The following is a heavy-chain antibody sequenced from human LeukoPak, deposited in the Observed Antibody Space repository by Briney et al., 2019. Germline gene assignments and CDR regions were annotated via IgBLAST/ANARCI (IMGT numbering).Heavy chain of an antibody. Sequence: KPSETLSLTCTVSGGSISSYYWSWIRQPPGKGLEWIGYIFYSGSTYYNPSLNSRVTISIDTSKNQFSLRLSSVTAADTAVYYCARQMNTVTADYWGQGTLVTVSS. CDR2: IFYSGST. CDR1: GGSISSYY. J-gene: IGHJ4*02. D-gene: IGHD4-17*01. V-gene: IGHV4-59*08. CDR3: ARQMNTVTADY.